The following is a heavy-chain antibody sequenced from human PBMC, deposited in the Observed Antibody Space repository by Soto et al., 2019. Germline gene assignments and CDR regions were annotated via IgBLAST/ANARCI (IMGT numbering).Heavy chain of an antibody. V-gene: IGHV4-4*07. J-gene: IGHJ4*02. Sequence: SETLSLTCSVAGASIAGSSYRSWIRQPAGKGLEWSERFSLSGPPNYSPSLRSRVTMSADVSKNQFSLRLPSVTAADTALYYCARGMTPPGAPAWYYFDSWGQGTLVTVSS. D-gene: IGHD2-8*02. CDR3: ARGMTPPGAPAWYYFDS. CDR2: FSLSGPP. CDR1: GASIAGSSY.